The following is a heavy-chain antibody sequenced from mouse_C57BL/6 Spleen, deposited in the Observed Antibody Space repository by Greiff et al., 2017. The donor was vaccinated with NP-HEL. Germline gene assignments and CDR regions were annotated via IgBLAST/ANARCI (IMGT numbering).Heavy chain of an antibody. CDR1: GFTFSDYY. D-gene: IGHD1-1*01. V-gene: IGHV5-16*01. J-gene: IGHJ1*03. CDR2: INYDGSST. CDR3: ARRGYYGSGWYFDV. Sequence: EVQLVESEGGLVQPGSSMKLSCTASGFTFSDYYMAWVRQVPEKGLEWVANINYDGSSTYYLDSLKSRFIISRDNAKNILYLQMSSLKSEDTATYYCARRGYYGSGWYFDVWGTGTTVTVSS.